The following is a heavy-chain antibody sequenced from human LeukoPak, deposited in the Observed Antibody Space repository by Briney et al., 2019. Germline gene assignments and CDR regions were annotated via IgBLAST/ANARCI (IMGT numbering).Heavy chain of an antibody. J-gene: IGHJ4*02. Sequence: ASVKVSCRTSGYTFSDYYIHWLRQAPGQGLEWVGWINPNPNSGGTSYAQKFQGRVTMTRDTSINTAYMELSGLRSDDTAVYFCARGSYGYDWGQGTLVTVSS. CDR3: ARGSYGYD. D-gene: IGHD1-26*01. V-gene: IGHV1-2*02. CDR2: INPNPNSGGT. CDR1: GYTFSDYY.